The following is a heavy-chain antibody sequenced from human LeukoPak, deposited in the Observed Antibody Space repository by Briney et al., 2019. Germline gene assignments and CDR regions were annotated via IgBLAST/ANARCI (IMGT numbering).Heavy chain of an antibody. V-gene: IGHV4-4*07. Sequence: SETLSLTCSVSGGSISSNYWSWIRQPAGKGLEWIGRIYTSGSTKYYPSLKSRVTMSVDTSKNQFSLKLSSVTSTDTAVYYCAREWNPSGWVDYFDSWGQGTLVTVSS. J-gene: IGHJ4*02. D-gene: IGHD1-1*01. CDR3: AREWNPSGWVDYFDS. CDR1: GGSISSNY. CDR2: IYTSGST.